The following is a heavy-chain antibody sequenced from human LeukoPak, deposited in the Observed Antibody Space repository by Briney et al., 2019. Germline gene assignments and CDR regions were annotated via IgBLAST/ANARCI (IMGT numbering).Heavy chain of an antibody. CDR1: GDSISYFY. D-gene: IGHD2/OR15-2a*01. V-gene: IGHV4-4*07. CDR3: ARLSMANWFDP. J-gene: IGHJ5*02. Sequence: SETLSLTCSVSGDSISYFYWSWIRQAAGKGLEWIGRFSSSGTTDYNPSLKSRVTISVDTSKNQFSLKLSSVTAVDTAVYYCARLSMANWFDPWGQGTLVTVSS. CDR2: FSSSGTT.